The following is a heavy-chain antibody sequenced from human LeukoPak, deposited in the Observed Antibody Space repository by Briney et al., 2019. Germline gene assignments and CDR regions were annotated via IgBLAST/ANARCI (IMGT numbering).Heavy chain of an antibody. D-gene: IGHD5-24*01. Sequence: PGGSLGLSCAASGFTFRTYAMHWVRQAPGKGLEWVAVISYDGSNEHYADDSVKGRFTISRDNSKNTLYLQMNSLRAEDTAVYYCARDLKTDGYNYDYFDYWGQGTLVTVSS. V-gene: IGHV3-30-3*01. CDR3: ARDLKTDGYNYDYFDY. CDR2: ISYDGSNE. J-gene: IGHJ4*02. CDR1: GFTFRTYA.